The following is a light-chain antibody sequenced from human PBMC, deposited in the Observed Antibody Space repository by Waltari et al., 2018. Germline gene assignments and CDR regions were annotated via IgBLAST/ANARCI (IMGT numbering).Light chain of an antibody. V-gene: IGLV2-14*01. CDR2: DVS. Sequence: QSALTQPASVSGSPGQSITISCTGTSSDVGGYNYVSWYQQHPGKVPKLLIFDVSNRPSGVSNRFSGSKSGNTASLTISGLQAEDESDYYCCSVTSRSTWVFGGGTKLTVL. CDR3: CSVTSRSTWV. J-gene: IGLJ3*02. CDR1: SSDVGGYNY.